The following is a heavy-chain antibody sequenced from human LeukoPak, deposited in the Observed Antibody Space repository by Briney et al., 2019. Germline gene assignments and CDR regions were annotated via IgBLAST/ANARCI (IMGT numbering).Heavy chain of an antibody. CDR2: IYHSGST. J-gene: IGHJ5*02. D-gene: IGHD3-10*01. CDR1: GYSISSGYY. Sequence: PSETLSLTCTVSGYSISSGYYWGWIRQPPGKGLEWIGSIYHSGSTYYNPSLKSRVTISVDTSKNQFSLKLSSVTAADTAVYYCARGVRGVPNWFDPWGQGTLVTVSS. CDR3: ARGVRGVPNWFDP. V-gene: IGHV4-38-2*02.